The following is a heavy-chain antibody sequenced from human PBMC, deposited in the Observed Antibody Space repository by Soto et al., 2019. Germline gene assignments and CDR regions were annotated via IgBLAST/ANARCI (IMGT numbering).Heavy chain of an antibody. V-gene: IGHV4-59*01. D-gene: IGHD2-2*01. J-gene: IGHJ6*02. CDR3: ARGHCSSTSCYYYYYGMDV. CDR1: GGSISSYY. Sequence: SETLSLTCTVSGGSISSYYWSWIRQPPGKGLEWIGYIYYSGSTNYNPSLKSRVTISVDTSKNQFSLKLSSVTAADTAVYYCARGHCSSTSCYYYYYGMDVWRQGTTVTVSS. CDR2: IYYSGST.